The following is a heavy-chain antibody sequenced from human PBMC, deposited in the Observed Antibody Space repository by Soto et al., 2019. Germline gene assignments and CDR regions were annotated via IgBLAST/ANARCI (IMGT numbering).Heavy chain of an antibody. Sequence: GSLRLSCAASGFTFSSYSMNWVRQAPGKGLEWVSSISSSSSYIYYADSVKGRFTISRDNAKNSLYLQMNSLRAEDTAVYYCARGDYDFWSGSSAPGGGPNWFDPWGQGTLVTVSS. CDR1: GFTFSSYS. CDR3: ARGDYDFWSGSSAPGGGPNWFDP. J-gene: IGHJ5*02. D-gene: IGHD3-3*01. CDR2: ISSSSSYI. V-gene: IGHV3-21*01.